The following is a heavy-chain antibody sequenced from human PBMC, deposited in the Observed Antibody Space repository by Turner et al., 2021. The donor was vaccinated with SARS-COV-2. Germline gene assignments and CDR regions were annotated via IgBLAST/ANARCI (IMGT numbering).Heavy chain of an antibody. V-gene: IGHV4-59*08. J-gene: IGHJ6*02. Sequence: QVQLQESGPGLVKPSETLSLTCTVSGGSISSYYWSWIRQPPGKGLEWIGYIHYSGSTNYNPSLKSRVTISVDTSKNQFSLKLSSVTAADTAVHYCARHGFSGWYGGGMDVWGQGTTVTVSS. CDR2: IHYSGST. CDR3: ARHGFSGWYGGGMDV. D-gene: IGHD6-19*01. CDR1: GGSISSYY.